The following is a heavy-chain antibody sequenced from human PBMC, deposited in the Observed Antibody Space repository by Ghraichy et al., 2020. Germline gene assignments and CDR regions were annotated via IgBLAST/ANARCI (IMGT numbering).Heavy chain of an antibody. V-gene: IGHV4-34*01. D-gene: IGHD6-19*01. J-gene: IGHJ4*02. CDR3: ARVGRSGWYDY. CDR1: GGSFSGYY. CDR2: INHSGST. Sequence: GSLRLSCAVYGGSFSGYYWSWIRQPPEKGLEWIGEINHSGSTNYNPSLKSRVTISVDTSKNQFSLKLSSVTAADTAVYYCARVGRSGWYDYWGQGTLVTVSS.